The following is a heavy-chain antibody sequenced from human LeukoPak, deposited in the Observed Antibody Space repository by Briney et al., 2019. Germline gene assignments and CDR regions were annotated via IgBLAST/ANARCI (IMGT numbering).Heavy chain of an antibody. V-gene: IGHV1-3*03. CDR3: ARGYSSSWLDY. D-gene: IGHD6-13*01. Sequence: ASVKVSCRASGYTFTSYAMHWVRQAPGQRLEWMGWINAGNGNTKYSQEFEGGVTITRDTSASTAYMELSSLRSEDMAVYYCARGYSSSWLDYWGQGTLVTVSS. CDR1: GYTFTSYA. CDR2: INAGNGNT. J-gene: IGHJ4*02.